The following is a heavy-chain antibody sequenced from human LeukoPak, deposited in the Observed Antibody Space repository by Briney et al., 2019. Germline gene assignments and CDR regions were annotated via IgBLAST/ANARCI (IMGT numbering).Heavy chain of an antibody. Sequence: SETLSLTCTVSGGSISSSSYYWGWIRQPPGKGLEWIGSIYYSGSTYYNPSLKSRVTISVDTSKNQFSLKLSSVTAADTAVYYCTRDGPRSSGYPDNWGQGTLVTVSS. CDR2: IYYSGST. D-gene: IGHD3-22*01. CDR3: TRDGPRSSGYPDN. CDR1: GGSISSSSYY. J-gene: IGHJ4*02. V-gene: IGHV4-39*07.